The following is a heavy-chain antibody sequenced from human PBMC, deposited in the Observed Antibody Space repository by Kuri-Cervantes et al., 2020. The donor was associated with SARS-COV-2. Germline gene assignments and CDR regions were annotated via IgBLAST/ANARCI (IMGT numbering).Heavy chain of an antibody. Sequence: GESLKISCAASGFTFSDYYMSWIRQAPGKGLEWVSYISSSGSTIYYADSVKGRFTISRDNSKNTLYLQMNSLRAEDTAVYYCAKVGTSIAVSGRFDYWGQGTLVTVSS. CDR2: ISSSGSTI. CDR3: AKVGTSIAVSGRFDY. V-gene: IGHV3-11*01. D-gene: IGHD6-19*01. J-gene: IGHJ4*02. CDR1: GFTFSDYY.